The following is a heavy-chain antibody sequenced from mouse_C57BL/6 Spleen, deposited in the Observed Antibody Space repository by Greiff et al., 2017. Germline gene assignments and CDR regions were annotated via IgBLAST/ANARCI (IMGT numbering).Heavy chain of an antibody. J-gene: IGHJ3*01. CDR3: ASVGYDYDEAWFAY. CDR2: IDPSDSST. Sequence: QVQLQQPGAELVRPGPSVKLSCKASGYTFTSYWMHWVKQRPGQGLEWIGVIDPSDSSTNYNQKFKGKATLTVYTSSSPAYMQLSSLTSEDAAVYYCASVGYDYDEAWFAYWGQGTLVTVSA. D-gene: IGHD2-4*01. CDR1: GYTFTSYW. V-gene: IGHV1-59*01.